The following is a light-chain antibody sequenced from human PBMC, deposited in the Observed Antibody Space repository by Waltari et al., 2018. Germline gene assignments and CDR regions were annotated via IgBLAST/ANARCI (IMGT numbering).Light chain of an antibody. V-gene: IGKV1-9*01. CDR3: QQLGAYPIT. J-gene: IGKJ5*01. CDR1: QGISSY. CDR2: GAS. Sequence: DIQLPQSPSFLSASVGDRVTITCRASQGISSYLSWYQQKPGKAPKLLIYGASTLQSAIPSRFSGIGYGTEFTLTISSLQPEDSATYYCQQLGAYPITFGQGTRVETK.